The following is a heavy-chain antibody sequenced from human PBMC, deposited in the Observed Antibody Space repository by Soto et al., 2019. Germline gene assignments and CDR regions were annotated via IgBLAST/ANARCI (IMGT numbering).Heavy chain of an antibody. J-gene: IGHJ6*02. CDR1: GYTFTGYY. Sequence: ASVKVSCKASGYTFTGYYMHWVRQAPGQGLEWMGWINPNSGGTNYAQKFQGWVTMTRDTSISTAYMELSRLRSDDTAVYYCARGATVTGSYYYYGMDVWGQGTTVTVSS. CDR2: INPNSGGT. V-gene: IGHV1-2*04. D-gene: IGHD4-4*01. CDR3: ARGATVTGSYYYYGMDV.